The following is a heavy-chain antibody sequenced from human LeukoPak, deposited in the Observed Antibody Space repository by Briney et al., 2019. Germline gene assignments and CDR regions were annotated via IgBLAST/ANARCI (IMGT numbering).Heavy chain of an antibody. CDR1: GGSISSGDYY. CDR2: IYYSGST. D-gene: IGHD6-6*01. CDR3: ARDFASSSFDY. J-gene: IGHJ4*02. V-gene: IGHV4-30-4*01. Sequence: SETLSLTCTVSGGSISSGDYYWSWIRQPPGKGLEWIGYIYYSGSTNYNPSLKSRVTISVDKSKNQFSLKLSSVTAADTAVYYCARDFASSSFDYWGQGTLVTVSS.